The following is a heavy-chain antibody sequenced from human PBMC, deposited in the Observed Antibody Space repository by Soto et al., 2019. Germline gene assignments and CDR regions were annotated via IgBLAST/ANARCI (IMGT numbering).Heavy chain of an antibody. CDR1: GGAFSSYA. D-gene: IGHD3-22*01. V-gene: IGHV1-69*13. Sequence: YSVQVFCKASGGAFSSYAISWVRQAPGQGLEWTGGIIPIFGKANYAQKFQGRVTITADEYTRTAYMSLSSLRSEDTAVYYSERDRDLYYHDCSGYLGAFDIWG. J-gene: IGHJ3*02. CDR2: IIPIFGKA. CDR3: ERDRDLYYHDCSGYLGAFDI.